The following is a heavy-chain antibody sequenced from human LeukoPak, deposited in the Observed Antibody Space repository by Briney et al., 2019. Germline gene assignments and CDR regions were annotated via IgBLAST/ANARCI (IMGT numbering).Heavy chain of an antibody. J-gene: IGHJ3*02. CDR1: GYSISSGYY. V-gene: IGHV4-38-2*02. CDR2: IYHSGST. Sequence: SETLSLTCTVSGYSISSGYYWGWIRQPPGKGLEWIGSIYHSGSTYYNPSLKSRVTISVDTSKNQFSLKLSSVTAADTAVYYCARDPKEYYYDARDAFDIXXXGTMVTVSS. CDR3: ARDPKEYYYDARDAFDI. D-gene: IGHD3-22*01.